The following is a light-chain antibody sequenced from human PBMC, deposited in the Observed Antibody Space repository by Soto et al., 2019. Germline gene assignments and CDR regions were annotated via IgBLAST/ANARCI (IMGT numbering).Light chain of an antibody. CDR3: MQGTHSPPA. CDR2: KVS. J-gene: IGKJ1*01. Sequence: VVINQSPIGLPATLGQPASICFRSRKSLVYHDGNIYLNWFHQRPGQSPRXLXYKVSTRDSGVPDRFSGSVSDTDGTLKISRVEPEDCWVYNCMQGTHSPPAFGQGTKV. CDR1: KSLVYHDGNIY. V-gene: IGKV2-30*01.